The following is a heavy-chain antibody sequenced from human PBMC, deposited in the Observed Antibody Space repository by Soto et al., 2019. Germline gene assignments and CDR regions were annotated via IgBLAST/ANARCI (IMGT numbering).Heavy chain of an antibody. J-gene: IGHJ4*02. CDR3: ATPSHSRDYAGSFDH. CDR2: ISGRGGNT. D-gene: IGHD4-17*01. CDR1: GFMPKNYS. V-gene: IGHV3-23*01. Sequence: GGSPRDSYSASGFMPKNYSINWGRQVPGKGLEWVSGISGRGGNTFYADSMKGRFTISRDNSKNTVYLQMTNLRVEDTASYYCATPSHSRDYAGSFDHLGQ.